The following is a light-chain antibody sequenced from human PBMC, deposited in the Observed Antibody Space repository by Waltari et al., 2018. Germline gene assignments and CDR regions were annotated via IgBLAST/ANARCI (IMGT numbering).Light chain of an antibody. V-gene: IGKV4-1*01. Sequence: DIVMTQSPESLAVSLGEGATINCKSSQSVLSSSNTKNYLAWFQQKPGQPPKMLISWASTRESGVPDRFRGRGSGTDFTLTITRLQAEDVAVYYCQQYYTSPITFGQGTRLTIK. CDR3: QQYYTSPIT. J-gene: IGKJ5*01. CDR1: QSVLSSSNTKNY. CDR2: WAS.